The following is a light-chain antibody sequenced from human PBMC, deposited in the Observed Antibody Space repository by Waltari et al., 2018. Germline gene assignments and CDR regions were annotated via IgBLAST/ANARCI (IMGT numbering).Light chain of an antibody. V-gene: IGLV2-23*02. J-gene: IGLJ3*02. CDR3: CSYAGSSTFAV. Sequence: QSALTQPASVSGSPGQSITISCTGTSSDVGSYNLVSWYQQHPGKAPKLMIYEVSKRPSGVSNRFSGSKSCNTASLTISGLQAEDEADYYCCSYAGSSTFAVFGGGTKLTVL. CDR2: EVS. CDR1: SSDVGSYNL.